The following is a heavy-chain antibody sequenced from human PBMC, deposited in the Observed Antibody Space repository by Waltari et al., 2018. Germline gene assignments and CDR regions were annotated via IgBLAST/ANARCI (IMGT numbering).Heavy chain of an antibody. CDR2: IKLSGGSV. V-gene: IGHV3-9*01. CDR3: AKGSSHDFGDFGQSFDY. D-gene: IGHD4-17*01. J-gene: IGHJ4*02. Sequence: EVQLVESGGGLVQPGRSLRLSCAASGFTFENYAMYWVRQIPGEGLEWVLGIKLSGGSVGYADFTEGRFTISRDNAKNSLYLERNNLRAEDTALFYCAKGSSHDFGDFGQSFDYWGQGTLVTVSS. CDR1: GFTFENYA.